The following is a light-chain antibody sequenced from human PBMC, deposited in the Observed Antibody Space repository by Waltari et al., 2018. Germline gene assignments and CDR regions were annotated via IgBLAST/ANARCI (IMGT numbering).Light chain of an antibody. Sequence: SAVRTQPPSISVAPGQTAKLTCGGRNIGPKSVHWYQQRPGQAPQLLVFDDSARPSGIPDRFAGSHSEDTATLTISRVEAGDEADYYCQVWDSSSDWEFGEGTKLTV. CDR1: NIGPKS. CDR2: DDS. V-gene: IGLV3-21*02. J-gene: IGLJ2*01. CDR3: QVWDSSSDWE.